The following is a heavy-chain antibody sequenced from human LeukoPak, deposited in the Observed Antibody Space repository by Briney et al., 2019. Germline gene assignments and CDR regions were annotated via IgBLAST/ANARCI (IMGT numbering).Heavy chain of an antibody. CDR1: GFTFTTYG. V-gene: IGHV3-21*01. D-gene: IGHD3-9*01. CDR3: ARASSKQLAGYLPDGFDI. J-gene: IGHJ3*02. CDR2: ISSSGTYV. Sequence: GGSLRLSCEASGFTFTTYGMHWVRQAPGKGLEWVSSISSSGTYVYYADSVKGRFTISRDNAKNSLSLQMNSLRADDAAVYYCARASSKQLAGYLPDGFDIWGQGTMVTVSS.